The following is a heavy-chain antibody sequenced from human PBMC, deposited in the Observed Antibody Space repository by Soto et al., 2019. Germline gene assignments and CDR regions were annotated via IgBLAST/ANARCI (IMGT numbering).Heavy chain of an antibody. J-gene: IGHJ5*02. CDR2: INPRSGDT. Sequence: ASVKVSCKASGYTFIGYYIHRVRQAPGQGLEWMGRINPRSGDTTYAQKFQGRLTMTRDTSISTAYMELSSLRSDDTAVYYCGRDGVGATPLGWFDPWGQGSLVTVSS. V-gene: IGHV1-2*06. CDR1: GYTFIGYY. D-gene: IGHD1-26*01. CDR3: GRDGVGATPLGWFDP.